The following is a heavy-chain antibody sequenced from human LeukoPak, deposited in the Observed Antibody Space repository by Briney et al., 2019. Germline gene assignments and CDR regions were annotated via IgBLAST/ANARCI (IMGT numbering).Heavy chain of an antibody. CDR2: INHSGST. CDR3: ARGRRYCSSTSCYNVYYYYGMDV. J-gene: IGHJ6*02. V-gene: IGHV4-34*01. Sequence: PSETLSLTCAVYGGSFSGYYWSWIRQPPGKGLEWIGEINHSGSTNYNPSLKSRVTISVDTSKNQFSLKLSSVTAADTAVYYCARGRRYCSSTSCYNVYYYYGMDVWGQGTTVTVSS. CDR1: GGSFSGYY. D-gene: IGHD2-2*01.